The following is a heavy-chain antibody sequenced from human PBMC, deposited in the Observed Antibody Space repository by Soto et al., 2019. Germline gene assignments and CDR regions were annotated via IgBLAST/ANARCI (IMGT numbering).Heavy chain of an antibody. CDR2: IYYRSKWFH. J-gene: IGHJ6*02. Sequence: PSQTLSLTCVISGDSVSSNGACWNWIRQSPSRGLQWLGRIYYRSKWFHDYAASVESRMAINPDTSRNQFSLQLNYVTPEDTAVYYCAIVHCSAGTCLDGLDFWGQGTTVTVSS. CDR3: AIVHCSAGTCLDGLDF. V-gene: IGHV6-1*01. CDR1: GDSVSSNGAC. D-gene: IGHD2-15*01.